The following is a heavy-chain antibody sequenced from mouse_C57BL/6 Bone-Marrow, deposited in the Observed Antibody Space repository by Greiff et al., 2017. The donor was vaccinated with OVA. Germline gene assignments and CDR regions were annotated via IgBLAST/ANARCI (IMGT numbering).Heavy chain of an antibody. CDR3: ARHGYYTSAY. V-gene: IGHV5-6*01. D-gene: IGHD2-12*01. Sequence: VQLKESGGDLVKPGGSLKLSCAASGFTFSSYGMSWVRQTPDKRLEWVATISSGGSYTYYPDSVKGRFTISRDNAKNTLYLQMSSLKSEDTAMYYCARHGYYTSAYWGQGTLGTVSA. CDR1: GFTFSSYG. CDR2: ISSGGSYT. J-gene: IGHJ3*01.